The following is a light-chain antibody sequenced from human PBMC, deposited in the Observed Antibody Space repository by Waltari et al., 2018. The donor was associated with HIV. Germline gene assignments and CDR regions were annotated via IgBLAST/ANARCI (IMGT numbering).Light chain of an antibody. Sequence: EIVLTQSPGTLSLSPGERATISCRASQSVTSSFLSWYQQKPGQAPRLLIYGASSRATGIPDRFSGGGSGTDFTLTISRLEPEDFAVYYCQQYGSSPLTFGGGTKVDIK. CDR1: QSVTSSF. J-gene: IGKJ4*01. V-gene: IGKV3-20*01. CDR2: GAS. CDR3: QQYGSSPLT.